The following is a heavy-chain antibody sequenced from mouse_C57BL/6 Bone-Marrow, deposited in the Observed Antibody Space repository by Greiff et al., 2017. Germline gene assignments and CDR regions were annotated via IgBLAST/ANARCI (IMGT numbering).Heavy chain of an antibody. V-gene: IGHV1-66*01. Sequence: QVQLKESGPELVKPGASVKISCKASGYSFTSYYIHWVKQRPGQGLEWIGWIYPGSGNTKYNEKFKGKATLTADTSSSTAYMQLSSLTSEDSAVYYCARITTVVPLDYWGQGTTLTVSS. CDR2: IYPGSGNT. J-gene: IGHJ2*01. CDR3: ARITTVVPLDY. CDR1: GYSFTSYY. D-gene: IGHD1-1*01.